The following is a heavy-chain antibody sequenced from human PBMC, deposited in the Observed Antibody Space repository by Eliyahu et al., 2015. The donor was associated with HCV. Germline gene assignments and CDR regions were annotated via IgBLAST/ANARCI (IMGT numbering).Heavy chain of an antibody. CDR1: GFIYSVYW. V-gene: IGHV3-7*03. J-gene: IGHJ4*02. Sequence: EVQLVESGGGLAQPGGSLRLSCAASGFIYSVYWMTWVRQAPGKGLEWVANIKADGSETHYVDSVKGRFTISRDNARKSLYLQMNSLRAEDTAVYYCARSLWIANWGQGTLVTVSS. CDR3: ARSLWIAN. D-gene: IGHD1-1*01. CDR2: IKADGSET.